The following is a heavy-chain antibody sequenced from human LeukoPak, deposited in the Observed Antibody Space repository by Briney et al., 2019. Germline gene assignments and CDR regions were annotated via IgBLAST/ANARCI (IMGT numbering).Heavy chain of an antibody. CDR2: LSYDDGSNK. Sequence: QPGGSLRLSCAASGFTFSSYSMNWVRQAPGKGLEWVAVLSYDDGSNKYYADSVKGRFTISRDNSKNTLYLQMNSLRAEDTAVYHCAKALTEYTSYYYYGMDVWGQGTTVTVSS. CDR3: AKALTEYTSYYYYGMDV. CDR1: GFTFSSYS. V-gene: IGHV3-30*18. D-gene: IGHD1-14*01. J-gene: IGHJ6*02.